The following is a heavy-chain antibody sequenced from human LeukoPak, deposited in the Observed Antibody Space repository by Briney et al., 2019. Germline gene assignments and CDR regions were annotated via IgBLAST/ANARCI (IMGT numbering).Heavy chain of an antibody. CDR2: IAYDGDNK. CDR1: GFSFSDYS. V-gene: IGHV3-30*04. D-gene: IGHD3-22*01. Sequence: PGRSLRLSCAASGFSFSDYSMHWVRQAPGKGLEWEALIAYDGDNKYYADAVKGRFTISRDNSKNTLFLQMNSLRAEDTAVYYCARGGQYDTSGYYPIDYWGQGTLVTVSS. CDR3: ARGGQYDTSGYYPIDY. J-gene: IGHJ4*02.